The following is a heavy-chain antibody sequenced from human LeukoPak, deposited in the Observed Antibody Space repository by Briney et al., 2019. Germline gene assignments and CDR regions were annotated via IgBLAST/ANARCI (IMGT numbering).Heavy chain of an antibody. V-gene: IGHV1-69*05. CDR2: IIPAFGTA. Sequence: ASVKVSCKGSRGTFSSYSISWVRQAPGQGLEWRGGIIPAFGTAHYAQKFQGRVTFTTDESTTTAYMELRSLRSEDTAVYYCASEGNYDSSGYSRYNYYYMDVWGKGTAVTVSS. D-gene: IGHD3-22*01. CDR1: RGTFSSYS. J-gene: IGHJ6*03. CDR3: ASEGNYDSSGYSRYNYYYMDV.